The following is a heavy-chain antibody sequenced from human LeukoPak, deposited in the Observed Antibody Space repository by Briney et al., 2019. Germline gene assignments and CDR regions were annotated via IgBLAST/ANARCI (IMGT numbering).Heavy chain of an antibody. CDR1: GGSISSYY. Sequence: SETLSLTCTVSGGSISSYYWSWIRQPPGKGLEWIGYIYYSGSTNYNPSLKSRVTISVDTSKNQFSLKLSSVTAADTAVYYCARVHGKTYYFDYWGQGTLVTVSS. J-gene: IGHJ4*02. V-gene: IGHV4-59*01. CDR3: ARVHGKTYYFDY. CDR2: IYYSGST.